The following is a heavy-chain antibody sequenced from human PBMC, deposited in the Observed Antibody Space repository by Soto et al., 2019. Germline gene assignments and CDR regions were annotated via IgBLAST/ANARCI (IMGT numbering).Heavy chain of an antibody. V-gene: IGHV1-3*01. CDR2: LNPGKGLT. CDR1: GYSFTSYA. Sequence: GASVKVSCKASGYSFTSYAIYWARLAPGQRPEWMGWLNPGKGLTAYLPKFQDRVTLTWNTSASTAYMGLGSLTSEDTAIYYCARVRADGYTWNYWGQGTLVTVSS. D-gene: IGHD5-12*01. J-gene: IGHJ4*02. CDR3: ARVRADGYTWNY.